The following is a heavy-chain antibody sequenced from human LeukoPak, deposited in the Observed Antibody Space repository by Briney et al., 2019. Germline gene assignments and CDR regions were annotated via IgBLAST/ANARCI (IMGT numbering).Heavy chain of an antibody. CDR3: AKEVHGSGTLYLDY. Sequence: GGSLRLSCAASGFSLSSYAMSWIRQAPGKGPEWVSAISGGGGSTYYADSVKGRFTISRDNGKNTLYLQMNSLRVEDTAVYYCAKEVHGSGTLYLDYWGQGTLVTVSS. CDR2: ISGGGGST. J-gene: IGHJ4*02. V-gene: IGHV3-23*01. D-gene: IGHD3-10*01. CDR1: GFSLSSYA.